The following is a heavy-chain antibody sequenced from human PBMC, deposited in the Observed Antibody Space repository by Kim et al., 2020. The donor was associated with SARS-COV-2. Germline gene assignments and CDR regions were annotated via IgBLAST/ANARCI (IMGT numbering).Heavy chain of an antibody. Sequence: YYADSVKGRFTISRDNSKNTLYLQMNSLRAEDTAVYYCARSMTTLMYFDYWGQGTLVTVSS. J-gene: IGHJ4*02. D-gene: IGHD4-17*01. V-gene: IGHV3-33*01. CDR3: ARSMTTLMYFDY.